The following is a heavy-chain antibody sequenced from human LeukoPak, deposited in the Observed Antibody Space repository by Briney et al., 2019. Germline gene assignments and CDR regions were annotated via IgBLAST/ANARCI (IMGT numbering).Heavy chain of an antibody. CDR3: AKGDTYYDLLTCFDF. J-gene: IGHJ4*02. CDR2: ISSSSSTI. D-gene: IGHD3-9*01. Sequence: PGGSLRLSCAASGFTLSGYSMNWVRQAPGKGLEWVSYISSSSSTIYYADSVKGRFAISRDIAKNSLYLQMNSLRDEDTAVYYCAKGDTYYDLLTCFDFWGPGTLVTVSS. CDR1: GFTLSGYS. V-gene: IGHV3-48*02.